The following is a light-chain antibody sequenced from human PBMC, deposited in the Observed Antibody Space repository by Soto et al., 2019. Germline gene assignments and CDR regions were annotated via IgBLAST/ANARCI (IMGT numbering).Light chain of an antibody. CDR1: SSDFGTYKL. CDR2: EGT. V-gene: IGLV2-14*02. J-gene: IGLJ1*01. CDR3: AAWDDSLSGHV. Sequence: QSALTQPASVSGSPGQSITISCIGTSSDFGTYKLFSWYQQHPNKAPKLIIYEGTKRPSGVSNRFSGSKSGDTASLAISGLRSEDEADYYCAAWDDSLSGHVFGTGTKLTVL.